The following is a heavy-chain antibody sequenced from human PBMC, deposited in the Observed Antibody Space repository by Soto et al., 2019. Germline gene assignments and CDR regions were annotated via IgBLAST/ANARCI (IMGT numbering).Heavy chain of an antibody. CDR2: INPSGDSR. CDR3: AAGGDSSGYYYGHIDY. Sequence: SVKVSCKASGFSFSDYFMHWVRQAPGQGLEWMGIINPSGDSRNYAQKFQGRVTITRDTSTSTVYMDLSSLRYEDTAVYYCAAGGDSSGYYYGHIDYWSQGTLVPASS. CDR1: GFSFSDYF. V-gene: IGHV1-46*01. D-gene: IGHD3-22*01. J-gene: IGHJ4*02.